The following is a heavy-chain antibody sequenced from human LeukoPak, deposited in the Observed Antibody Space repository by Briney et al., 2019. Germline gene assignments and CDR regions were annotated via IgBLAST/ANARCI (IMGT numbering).Heavy chain of an antibody. CDR2: IYYSGST. CDR1: GASLSLYY. V-gene: IGHV4-59*12. CDR3: ASAEPRGIIWYPY. J-gene: IGHJ4*02. Sequence: PSETLSLTCTVSGASLSLYYWSWIRQPPGKGLEWIGHIYYSGSTHYNPSLRSRVTLSVDTSKNQFSLKMTSVTAADTAVYYCASAEPRGIIWYPYWGQGTLVTVSS. D-gene: IGHD6-13*01.